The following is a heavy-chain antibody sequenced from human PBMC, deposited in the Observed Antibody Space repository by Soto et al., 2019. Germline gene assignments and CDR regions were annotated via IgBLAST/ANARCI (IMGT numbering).Heavy chain of an antibody. J-gene: IGHJ3*02. CDR3: ARDRESGIYYVLPQDALDI. CDR1: GFTFSSYG. Sequence: QVQLVESGGGVVQPGRSLRLSCVTSGFTFSSYGIHWVRQAPGKGLEWVAIIWYDGSNKNYADSVKGRFTISRDNSKKTVYLEMNSLRAEDTAVYYCARDRESGIYYVLPQDALDIWGQGTMVTV. V-gene: IGHV3-33*01. D-gene: IGHD1-26*01. CDR2: IWYDGSNK.